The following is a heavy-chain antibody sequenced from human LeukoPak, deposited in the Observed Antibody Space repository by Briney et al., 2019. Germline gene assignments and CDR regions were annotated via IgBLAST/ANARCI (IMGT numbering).Heavy chain of an antibody. D-gene: IGHD2-8*01. CDR3: GVATLVPPRFYYSYLDV. CDR1: GGTFSSYA. Sequence: GASVKVSCKASGGTFSSYAISWVRQAPGQGLEWMGGIIPIFGTANYAQKFQGRVTITADESTSTAYMELSSLRSEDKAVYYCGVATLVPPRFYYSYLDVWGKGTTATVSS. V-gene: IGHV1-69*01. CDR2: IIPIFGTA. J-gene: IGHJ6*03.